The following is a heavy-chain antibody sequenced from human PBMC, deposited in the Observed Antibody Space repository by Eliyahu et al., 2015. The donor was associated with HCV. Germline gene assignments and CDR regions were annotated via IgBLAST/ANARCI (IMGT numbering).Heavy chain of an antibody. J-gene: IGHJ1*01. V-gene: IGHV1-69*01. CDR1: GGTFXPLS. CDR3: ATVRASVTHRAEYFQH. CDR2: ILPVXGSS. Sequence: QVQLEQSGAEVKKPGSSVKVSCKASGGTFXPLSINWVRQAPGQGLEWMGRILPVXGSSNYAQKFQGRVSITADESTATAYLELNSLTSDDTAIFYCATVRASVTHRAEYFQHWGQGTLVTVS. D-gene: IGHD5/OR15-5a*01.